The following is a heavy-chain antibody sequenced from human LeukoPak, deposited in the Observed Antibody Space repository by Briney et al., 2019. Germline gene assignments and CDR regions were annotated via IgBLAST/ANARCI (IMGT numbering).Heavy chain of an antibody. D-gene: IGHD2-8*02. CDR3: ATYRQVLLPFES. CDR1: GFTFDNYA. J-gene: IGHJ4*02. V-gene: IGHV3-23*01. Sequence: GGSLRLSCAVSGFTFDNYAMGWVRQPPGKGLEWVSSIFPSGGEIHYADSVRGRFTISRDNSKSTLSLQMNSLRAEDTAIYYCATYRQVLLPFESWGQGTLVTVSS. CDR2: IFPSGGEI.